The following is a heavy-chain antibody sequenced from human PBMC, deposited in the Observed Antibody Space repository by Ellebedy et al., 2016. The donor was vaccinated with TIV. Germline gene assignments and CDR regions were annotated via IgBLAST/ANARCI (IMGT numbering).Heavy chain of an antibody. J-gene: IGHJ3*02. V-gene: IGHV1-18*01. Sequence: ASVKVSCXASGYTFTTYSITWVRQAPGQGLEWMAWISTSYGDTTYAQKLQDRVTLTTDTSTSTVYMEMGSLTSDDTAVYYCARGTGSGDAFHIWGQGTMVTVSS. CDR1: GYTFTTYS. CDR2: ISTSYGDT. D-gene: IGHD1-14*01. CDR3: ARGTGSGDAFHI.